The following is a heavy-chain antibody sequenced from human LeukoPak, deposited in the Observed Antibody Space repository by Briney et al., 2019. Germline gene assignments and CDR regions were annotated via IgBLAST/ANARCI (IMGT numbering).Heavy chain of an antibody. CDR3: AREAVTRVWFDP. CDR2: INHSGST. Sequence: PSETLSLTCAVSGYSITSGYYWGWIRQPPGKGLGWIGSINHSGSTYYNPSLKSRVTISVDTSKNQFSLKLNSVTAADTAVYYCAREAVTRVWFDPWGQGTLVIVSS. J-gene: IGHJ5*02. V-gene: IGHV4-38-2*02. CDR1: GYSITSGYY. D-gene: IGHD6-13*01.